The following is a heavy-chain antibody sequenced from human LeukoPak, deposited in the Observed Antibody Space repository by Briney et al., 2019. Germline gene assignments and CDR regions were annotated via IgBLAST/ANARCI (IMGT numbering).Heavy chain of an antibody. V-gene: IGHV4-39*01. CDR1: AVSISSISYY. D-gene: IGHD3-22*01. Sequence: SETLSLTSTVSAVSISSISYYCCWIRQPPGKGLEWIGRIYYSGSTYYNPSLKSRVTISLATSKHQFSLKLSSVTAAATAVYYCARQPTYDSTAWGAFHIWGQGTMVTVSS. CDR3: ARQPTYDSTAWGAFHI. CDR2: IYYSGST. J-gene: IGHJ3*02.